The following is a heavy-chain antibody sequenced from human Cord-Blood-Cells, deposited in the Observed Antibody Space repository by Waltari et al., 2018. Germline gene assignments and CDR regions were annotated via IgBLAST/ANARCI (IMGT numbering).Heavy chain of an antibody. Sequence: QVQLQQWGAGLLKPSETLSLTCAVYGGSFSGYYWSWIRQPPGKGLEWIGEINHSGSTNYNPSRKSRVTISVDTSKNQFSLKLSSVTAADTAVYYCATLGGSGWYFDYWGQGTLVTVSS. CDR1: GGSFSGYY. V-gene: IGHV4-34*01. CDR3: ATLGGSGWYFDY. J-gene: IGHJ4*02. D-gene: IGHD6-19*01. CDR2: INHSGST.